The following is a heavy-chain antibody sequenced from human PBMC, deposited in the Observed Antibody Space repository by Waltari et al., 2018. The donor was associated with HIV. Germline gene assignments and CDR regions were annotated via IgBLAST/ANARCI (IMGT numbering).Heavy chain of an antibody. Sequence: VPLQPLGAGQVKPSETLSPTRPPSGGSFRGFYLPWVSPPPGKGLEWIGEIDQSGASRFNPSLKRRITISMDTSRSHFALKLSPVSPADTAVYYCARGPSLRAFRGNLYFNSSLDVWGQGTTVTVSS. V-gene: IGHV4-34*02. CDR2: IDQSGAS. CDR3: ARGPSLRAFRGNLYFNSSLDV. CDR1: GGSFRGFY. D-gene: IGHD1-1*01. J-gene: IGHJ6*02.